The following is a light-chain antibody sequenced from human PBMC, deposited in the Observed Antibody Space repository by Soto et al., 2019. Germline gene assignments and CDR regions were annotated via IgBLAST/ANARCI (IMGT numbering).Light chain of an antibody. V-gene: IGLV2-11*01. J-gene: IGLJ1*01. CDR2: DVS. Sequence: QSPLTQPRAVSGSPGQSTTISCTGTSSDVGGYNYVSWYRQHPGKARKLMIYDVSKRPSGVPDRFSGSKSGNTASLTISEFQAEDEADYYCCSYAGSYTHYVFGTGTKLTVL. CDR3: CSYAGSYTHYV. CDR1: SSDVGGYNY.